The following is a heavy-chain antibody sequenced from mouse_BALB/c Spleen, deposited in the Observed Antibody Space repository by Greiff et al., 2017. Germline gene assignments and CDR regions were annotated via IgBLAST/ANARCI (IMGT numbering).Heavy chain of an antibody. D-gene: IGHD2-4*01. CDR2: ISYSGST. CDR3: ARSFYYDYYYYAMDY. J-gene: IGHJ4*01. V-gene: IGHV3-2*02. Sequence: EVHLVESGPGLVKPSQSLSLTCTVTGYSITSDYAWNWIRQFPGNKLEWMGYISYSGSTSYNPSLKSRISITRDTSKNQFFLQLNSVTTEDTATYYCARSFYYDYYYYAMDYWGQGTSVTVSS. CDR1: GYSITSDYA.